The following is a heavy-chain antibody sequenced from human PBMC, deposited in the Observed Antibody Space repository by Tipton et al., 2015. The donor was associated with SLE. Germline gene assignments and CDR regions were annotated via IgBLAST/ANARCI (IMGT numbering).Heavy chain of an antibody. J-gene: IGHJ4*02. CDR3: ARVEFLDDYGGNWDY. V-gene: IGHV4-39*07. D-gene: IGHD4-23*01. CDR1: GGSISSSSYY. Sequence: TLSLTCTVSGGSISSSSYYWGWIRQPPGEGLEWIGSIYYSGSTYYNPSLKSRVTISVDTSKNQFSLKLSSVTAADTAVYYCARVEFLDDYGGNWDYWGQGTLVTVSS. CDR2: IYYSGST.